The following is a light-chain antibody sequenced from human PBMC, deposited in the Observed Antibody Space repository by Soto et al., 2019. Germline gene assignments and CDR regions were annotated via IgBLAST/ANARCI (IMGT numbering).Light chain of an antibody. CDR3: QQYDKWPYT. J-gene: IGKJ2*01. Sequence: EIVLTQSPATLSVSPRERATLSCRTSQSVSSNFAWYQQKPGQAPRLLIYGAFIRAPGFPVRFSGSGSGTEFTLTISSLQSEDVALYFCQQYDKWPYTFGQGTNLEIK. CDR1: QSVSSN. V-gene: IGKV3-15*01. CDR2: GAF.